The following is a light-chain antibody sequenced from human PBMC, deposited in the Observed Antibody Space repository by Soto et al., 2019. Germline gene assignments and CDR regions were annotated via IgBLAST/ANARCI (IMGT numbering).Light chain of an antibody. J-gene: IGLJ3*02. CDR3: AAWDDSQNAYGA. V-gene: IGLV1-44*01. CDR1: SSNIGSNT. CDR2: SNN. Sequence: QSVLTQPPSASGTPGQRVTISCSGSSSNIGSNTVNWYQQLPGTAPKLLIYSNNQRPSGVPDRFSGSKSGTSASLAISGLQSEEEADYYCAAWDDSQNAYGAFGGGTKVTVL.